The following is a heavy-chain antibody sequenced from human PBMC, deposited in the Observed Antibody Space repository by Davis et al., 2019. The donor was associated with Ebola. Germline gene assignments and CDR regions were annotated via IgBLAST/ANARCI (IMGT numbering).Heavy chain of an antibody. CDR2: INHRGST. CDR3: ARYGASVTNMPWYFEL. Sequence: PSETLSLTCDVYGGSFSGYYWTWFRQPPGKGLEWMGEINHRGSTNYNPPLKSRVIISLDTSKTQFFLNLISVTAAHTAIYYCARYGASVTNMPWYFELWGRGTLVTVSS. CDR1: GGSFSGYY. J-gene: IGHJ2*01. V-gene: IGHV4-34*01. D-gene: IGHD2-8*01.